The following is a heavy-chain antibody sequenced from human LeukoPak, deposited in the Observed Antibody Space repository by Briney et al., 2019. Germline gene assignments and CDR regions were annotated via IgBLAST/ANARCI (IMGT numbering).Heavy chain of an antibody. Sequence: SETLSLTCTVSGGSISSYHWSWIRQPPGKGLEWIGHIYYSGSTNYNPSLKSRGTISVDTAKNQFYLKLSSVTAADTAVYYCARVKYSSSSGSYAFDIWGQGTMVTVSS. J-gene: IGHJ3*02. CDR2: IYYSGST. CDR1: GGSISSYH. V-gene: IGHV4-59*12. D-gene: IGHD6-6*01. CDR3: ARVKYSSSSGSYAFDI.